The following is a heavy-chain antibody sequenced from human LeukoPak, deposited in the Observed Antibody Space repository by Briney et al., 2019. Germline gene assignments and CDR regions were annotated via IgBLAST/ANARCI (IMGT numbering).Heavy chain of an antibody. CDR2: MNPNSGNT. D-gene: IGHD6-19*01. Sequence: ASVKVSCKASGYTFTSYDINWVRQATGQGLEWMGWMNPNSGNTGYTQKFQGRVTMTRNTSISTAYMELSSLRSEDTAVYYCARGWGPHSSGDLVSGYWGQGTLVTVSS. CDR3: ARGWGPHSSGDLVSGY. J-gene: IGHJ4*02. V-gene: IGHV1-8*01. CDR1: GYTFTSYD.